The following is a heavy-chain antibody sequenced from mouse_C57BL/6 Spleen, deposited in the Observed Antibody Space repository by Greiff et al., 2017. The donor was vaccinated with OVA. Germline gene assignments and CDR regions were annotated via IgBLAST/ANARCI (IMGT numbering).Heavy chain of an antibody. CDR3: ARRYDGYYWYFDV. J-gene: IGHJ1*03. Sequence: EVKLEESGGGLVQPGESLKLSCESNEYEFPSHDMSWVRKTPEKRLELVAAINSDGGSTYYPDTMERRFIISRDNTKKTLYLQMSSLRSEDTALYYCARRYDGYYWYFDVWGTGTTVTVSS. V-gene: IGHV5-2*03. D-gene: IGHD2-3*01. CDR1: EYEFPSHD. CDR2: INSDGGST.